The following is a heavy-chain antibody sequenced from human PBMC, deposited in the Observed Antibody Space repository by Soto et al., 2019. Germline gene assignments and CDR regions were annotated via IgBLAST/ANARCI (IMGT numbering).Heavy chain of an antibody. J-gene: IGHJ3*02. CDR1: GGTFSSYA. CDR2: IIPIFGTA. Sequence: QVQLVQSGAEVKKPGSSVKVSCKASGGTFSSYAISWVRQAPGQGLEWMGRIIPIFGTANYAQKFQGRVTITADKAQRTAYMELSSLRSEDTSVDYCASPYSSSSKKPRGAFDIWGQGTMVTVSS. CDR3: ASPYSSSSKKPRGAFDI. D-gene: IGHD6-6*01. V-gene: IGHV1-69*06.